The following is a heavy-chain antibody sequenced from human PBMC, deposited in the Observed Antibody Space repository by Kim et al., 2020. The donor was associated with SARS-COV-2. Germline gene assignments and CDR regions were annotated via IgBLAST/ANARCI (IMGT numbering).Heavy chain of an antibody. D-gene: IGHD3-9*01. J-gene: IGHJ4*02. CDR3: ARGQVRRYFDWLFHFDY. V-gene: IGHV1-18*01. Sequence: KLQDRVTMTTDTSTSTAYMELRSLRSDDTAVYYCARGQVRRYFDWLFHFDYWGQGTLVTVSS.